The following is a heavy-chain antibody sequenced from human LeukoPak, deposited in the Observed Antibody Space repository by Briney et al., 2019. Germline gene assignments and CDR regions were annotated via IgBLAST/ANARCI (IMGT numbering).Heavy chain of an antibody. V-gene: IGHV4-34*01. J-gene: IGHJ6*03. D-gene: IGHD6-13*01. CDR1: GGSFSGYY. CDR3: ARGHRRLQYSSSYYYYYYMDV. Sequence: SETLSLTCAAYGGSFSGYYWSWIRQPPGKGLEWIGEINHSGSTNYNPSLKSRVTISVDTSKNQFSLKLSSVTAADTAVYYCARGHRRLQYSSSYYYYYYMDVWGKGTTVTVSS. CDR2: INHSGST.